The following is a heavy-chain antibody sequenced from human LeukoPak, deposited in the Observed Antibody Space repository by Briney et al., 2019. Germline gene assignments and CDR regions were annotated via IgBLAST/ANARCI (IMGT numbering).Heavy chain of an antibody. Sequence: GGSMRLSCAAPGFTFSSYGMHWVRQAPGKGLEWVAVIWYDGSNKYYADSVKGRFTISRDNSKNTLYLQMNSLRAEDTAVYYCAKDEGSGLIDYWGQGTLVTVSS. CDR3: AKDEGSGLIDY. J-gene: IGHJ4*02. D-gene: IGHD6-19*01. V-gene: IGHV3-30*02. CDR2: IWYDGSNK. CDR1: GFTFSSYG.